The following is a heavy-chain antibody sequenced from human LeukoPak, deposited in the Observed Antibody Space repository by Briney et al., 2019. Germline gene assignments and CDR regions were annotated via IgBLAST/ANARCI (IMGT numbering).Heavy chain of an antibody. D-gene: IGHD3-22*01. Sequence: GGSLRLSCAASGFXFSSYSINWVRQAPGKGLEWVSSISSSSSYIYYADSVKGRFTISRDNAKNSLYLQMNSLRAEDTAVYYCARGKAAYYYDSSGPIDYWGQGTLVTVSS. V-gene: IGHV3-21*01. J-gene: IGHJ4*02. CDR1: GFXFSSYS. CDR3: ARGKAAYYYDSSGPIDY. CDR2: ISSSSSYI.